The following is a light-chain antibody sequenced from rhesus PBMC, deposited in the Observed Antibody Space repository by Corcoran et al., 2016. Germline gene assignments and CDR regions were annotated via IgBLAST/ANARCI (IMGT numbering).Light chain of an antibody. V-gene: IGKV1-22*01. CDR1: QGISSW. CDR3: QQYSSRPLT. Sequence: DIQMTQSPSSLSASVGDTVTITCRASQGISSWVVWYQQKPGKAPKLRSYKASSLQSGVPSRFSGSGSGTDFTLTISSLQSEDFATYYCQQYSSRPLTFGGGTKVELK. CDR2: KAS. J-gene: IGKJ4*01.